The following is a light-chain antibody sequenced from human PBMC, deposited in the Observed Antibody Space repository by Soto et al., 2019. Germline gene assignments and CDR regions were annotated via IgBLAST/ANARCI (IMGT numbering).Light chain of an antibody. J-gene: IGLJ2*01. CDR3: AAWDDSLSGHVV. Sequence: QSVLTQPPSASGTPGQRVTISCSGSSSNIGSNYVYWYQQLPGTAPKLLIYRNIQRPSGVPDRFSGSKSGTSASLAISGLRSEDEADYYCAAWDDSLSGHVVFGGGTKVTVL. CDR1: SSNIGSNY. CDR2: RNI. V-gene: IGLV1-47*01.